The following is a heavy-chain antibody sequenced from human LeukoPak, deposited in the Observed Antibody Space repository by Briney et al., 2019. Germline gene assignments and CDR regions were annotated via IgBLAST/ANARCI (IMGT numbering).Heavy chain of an antibody. CDR3: ARNYYDSSGYYSPGDY. V-gene: IGHV1-46*01. Sequence: ASVKVSCKASGDTFTGYYMHWVRQAPGQGLEWMGIINPSGGSTSYAQKFQGRVTMTRDTSTSTVYMELSSLRSEDTAVYYCARNYYDSSGYYSPGDYWGQGTLVTVSS. CDR1: GDTFTGYY. D-gene: IGHD3-22*01. CDR2: INPSGGST. J-gene: IGHJ4*02.